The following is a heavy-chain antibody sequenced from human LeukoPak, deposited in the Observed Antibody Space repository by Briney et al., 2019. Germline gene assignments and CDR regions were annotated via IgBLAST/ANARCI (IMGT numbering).Heavy chain of an antibody. V-gene: IGHV1-46*01. CDR2: INPSGGST. CDR1: GGTFTSYY. CDR3: ARAVITMVRGVNLNWFDP. J-gene: IGHJ5*02. Sequence: ASVKVSCKASGGTFTSYYMHWVRQAPGQGLEWMGIINPSGGSTSYAQKFQGRVTMTRDTSTSTVYMELSSLRSEDTAVYYCARAVITMVRGVNLNWFDPWGQGTLVTVSS. D-gene: IGHD3-10*01.